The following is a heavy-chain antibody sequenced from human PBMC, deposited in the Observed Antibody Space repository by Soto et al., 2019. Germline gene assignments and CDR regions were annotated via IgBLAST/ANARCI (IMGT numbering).Heavy chain of an antibody. CDR1: GGTFSSYA. Sequence: SVKVSCKASGGTFSSYAISWVRQAPGQGLEWMGGIIPIFGTANYAQKFQGRVTITADESTSTAYMELSSLRSEDTAVYYCASRAGYCSSTSCYMYYYHGMDVWGQGTTVTVS. J-gene: IGHJ6*02. CDR2: IIPIFGTA. V-gene: IGHV1-69*13. D-gene: IGHD2-2*02. CDR3: ASRAGYCSSTSCYMYYYHGMDV.